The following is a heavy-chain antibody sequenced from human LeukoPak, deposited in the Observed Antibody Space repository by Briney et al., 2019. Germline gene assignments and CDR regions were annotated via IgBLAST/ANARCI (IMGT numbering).Heavy chain of an antibody. CDR3: ARDRRGAVAGEFDY. J-gene: IGHJ4*02. Sequence: GASVKVSCKASGYTFTSYAMHWVRQAPGQRLEWMGWINAGNGNTKYSQKFQGRVTITRDTSASTAYMELSSLRSEDTAVYYCARDRRGAVAGEFDYWGQGTLVTVSS. CDR2: INAGNGNT. V-gene: IGHV1-3*01. CDR1: GYTFTSYA. D-gene: IGHD6-19*01.